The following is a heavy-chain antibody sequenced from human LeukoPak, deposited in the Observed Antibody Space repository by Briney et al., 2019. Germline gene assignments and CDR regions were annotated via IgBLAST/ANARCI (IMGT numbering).Heavy chain of an antibody. Sequence: GGSLRLSCAASGFTFNMYTLNWVRQAPGKKLEWVSSISGSSIYIYYADSVKGRFTISRDNAKNSLYLQMDSLRADDTAVYYCAREVDTAVDYWGQGTLVTVSS. CDR2: ISGSSIYI. CDR1: GFTFNMYT. D-gene: IGHD5-18*01. V-gene: IGHV3-21*01. J-gene: IGHJ4*02. CDR3: AREVDTAVDY.